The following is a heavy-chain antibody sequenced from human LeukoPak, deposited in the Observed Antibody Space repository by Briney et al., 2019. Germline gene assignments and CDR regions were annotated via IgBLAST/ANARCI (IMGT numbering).Heavy chain of an antibody. Sequence: PGESLKISCKGSGYSFTSYWIGWVRQMPGKGLEWMGIIYPGDSDTRYSPSFQGQVTISADKSISTAYLQWSSLKASDTAMYYCARSMYSSSSRPTFDYWGQGTLGTVSS. D-gene: IGHD6-6*01. J-gene: IGHJ4*02. V-gene: IGHV5-51*01. CDR3: ARSMYSSSSRPTFDY. CDR2: IYPGDSDT. CDR1: GYSFTSYW.